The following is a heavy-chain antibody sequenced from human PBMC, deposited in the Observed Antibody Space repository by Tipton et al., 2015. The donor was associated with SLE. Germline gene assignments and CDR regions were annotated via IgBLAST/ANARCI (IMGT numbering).Heavy chain of an antibody. CDR2: IFYSGGT. D-gene: IGHD4-17*01. CDR3: ARGDTVTTAFDY. J-gene: IGHJ4*02. Sequence: SLRLSCAVSGGSIISSSWWSWVRQPPGKGLEWIGGIFYSGGTYYNPSLRIRVTISDDTSKNKISLKLSSVTAADTAVYYCARGDTVTTAFDYWGQGTLVTVSS. CDR1: GGSIISSSW. V-gene: IGHV4-4*02.